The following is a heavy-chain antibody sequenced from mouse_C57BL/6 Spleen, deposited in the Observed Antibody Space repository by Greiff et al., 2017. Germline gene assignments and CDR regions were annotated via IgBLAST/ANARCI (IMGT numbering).Heavy chain of an antibody. D-gene: IGHD1-1*02. CDR1: GYAFTNYL. CDR3: ARYYGYAMDY. V-gene: IGHV1-54*01. J-gene: IGHJ4*01. Sequence: QVQLQQSGAELVRPGTSVKVSCKASGYAFTNYLIEWVKQRPGQGLEWIGVINPGSGGTNYNEKFKGTATLTADKSSSTAYMQLSSLTSEDSAVYFCARYYGYAMDYWGQGTSVTVSS. CDR2: INPGSGGT.